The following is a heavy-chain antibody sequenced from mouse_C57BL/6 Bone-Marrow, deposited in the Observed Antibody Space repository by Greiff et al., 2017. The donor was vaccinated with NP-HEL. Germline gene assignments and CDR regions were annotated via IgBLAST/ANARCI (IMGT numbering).Heavy chain of an antibody. D-gene: IGHD1-1*01. V-gene: IGHV1-80*01. CDR1: GYAFSSYW. CDR2: IYPGDGDT. CDR3: ARSYYYGRDY. Sequence: VKLMESGAELVKPGASVKISCKASGYAFSSYWMNWVKQRPGKGLEWIGQIYPGDGDTNYNGKFKGKATLTADKSSSTAYMQLSSLTSEDSAVYFCARSYYYGRDYWGQGTTLTVSS. J-gene: IGHJ2*01.